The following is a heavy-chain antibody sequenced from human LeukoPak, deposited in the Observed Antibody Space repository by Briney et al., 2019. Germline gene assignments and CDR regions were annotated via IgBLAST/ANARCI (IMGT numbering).Heavy chain of an antibody. J-gene: IGHJ4*02. CDR2: IGHDGSKI. CDR3: AKDHVTWGNRYFDH. V-gene: IGHV3-30*02. D-gene: IGHD3-16*01. Sequence: AGGSLRLPCAASGFSFSTFGMHWVRQAPGKGLEWVAFIGHDGSKIYYADSVQGRFTISRDNSKNTLYLEMNSLSGEDTALYYCAKDHVTWGNRYFDHWGQGTLGTVSS. CDR1: GFSFSTFG.